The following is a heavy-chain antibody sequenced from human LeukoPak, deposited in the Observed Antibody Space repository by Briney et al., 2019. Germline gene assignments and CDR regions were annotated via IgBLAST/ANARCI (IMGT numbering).Heavy chain of an antibody. V-gene: IGHV4-39*07. Sequence: SETLSLTCTVSRDSIGSSPFYWHWIRQPPGKGLQWIGSISYSGTTFYNPSLRSRLTISVDTSKNHFSLKLTSVSAADTAVHYCARGKHRDPISSFDYWGQGLLVTVSS. D-gene: IGHD1-14*01. CDR1: RDSIGSSPFY. CDR2: ISYSGTT. CDR3: ARGKHRDPISSFDY. J-gene: IGHJ4*02.